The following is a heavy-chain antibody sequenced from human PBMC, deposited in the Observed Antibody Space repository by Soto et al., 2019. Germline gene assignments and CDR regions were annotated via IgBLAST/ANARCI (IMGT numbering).Heavy chain of an antibody. CDR3: ARSQMTTVTATDY. D-gene: IGHD4-17*01. V-gene: IGHV3-30-3*01. J-gene: IGHJ4*02. Sequence: QVQVVESGGGVVQPGRSLRLSCAASGFTFSNYAMHWVRQAPGKGLEWVALIPYDGSSKYYADSVKGRFTISRDNSKNTLDLQMNSLRAEDTAVYYCARSQMTTVTATDYWGQGPLVTVSS. CDR1: GFTFSNYA. CDR2: IPYDGSSK.